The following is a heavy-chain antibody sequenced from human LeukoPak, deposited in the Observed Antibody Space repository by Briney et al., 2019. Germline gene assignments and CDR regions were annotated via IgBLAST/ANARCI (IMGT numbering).Heavy chain of an antibody. V-gene: IGHV1-69*05. D-gene: IGHD5-18*01. J-gene: IGHJ4*02. Sequence: ASVKVSCKASGGTFSSYAISWVRQAPGQGLEWMGRIIPIFGTANYAQKFQGRVTITTDESTSTAYMELSSLRSEDTAVYYCARDSGDTAMVPDYWGQGTLVTVSS. CDR2: IIPIFGTA. CDR1: GGTFSSYA. CDR3: ARDSGDTAMVPDY.